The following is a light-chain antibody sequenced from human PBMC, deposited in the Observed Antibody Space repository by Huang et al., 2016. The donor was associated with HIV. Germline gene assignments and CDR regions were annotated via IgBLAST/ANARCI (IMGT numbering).Light chain of an antibody. J-gene: IGKJ2*01. CDR3: QQTYSTPKT. V-gene: IGKV1-39*01. CDR2: SNS. Sequence: DIQMTQSPSSLSASVGDRVTITCRTSQRISSYLHWFQQKPGKAPKLLIHSNSSLQGCVSSRFSGSGSGTHFTLTINSLQPEDSATYYCQQTYSTPKTFGQGTKLEIK. CDR1: QRISSY.